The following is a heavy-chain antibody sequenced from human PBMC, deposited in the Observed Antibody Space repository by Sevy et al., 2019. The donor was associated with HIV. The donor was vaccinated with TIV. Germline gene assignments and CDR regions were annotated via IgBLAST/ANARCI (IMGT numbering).Heavy chain of an antibody. CDR1: GFTFSTYS. V-gene: IGHV3-48*01. J-gene: IGHJ4*02. Sequence: GGSLRLSCAASGFTFSTYSMNWVRQAPGKGLEWVSYISSSSRTICYADSVKGRFTISRDNAKKSLYLQMDSLTAEDTAVYYCARDEQTYGDYDYFDYWGQGTLVTVSS. CDR3: ARDEQTYGDYDYFDY. D-gene: IGHD4-17*01. CDR2: ISSSSRTI.